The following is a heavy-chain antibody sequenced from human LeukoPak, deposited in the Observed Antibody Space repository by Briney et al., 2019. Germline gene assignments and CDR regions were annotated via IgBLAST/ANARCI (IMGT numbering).Heavy chain of an antibody. D-gene: IGHD1-26*01. V-gene: IGHV3-30*01. CDR3: ARDTSPLSGGTYFDAFDV. CDR2: ISYDGRNK. Sequence: PGGSLRLSCAASGFTFTSYAFHWVRQAPGKGLEWVAGISYDGRNKYYADSVKGRFTISRDNSKNTLDLQMNSLRAEDTAVYYCARDTSPLSGGTYFDAFDVWGPGTVVTVSS. CDR1: GFTFTSYA. J-gene: IGHJ3*01.